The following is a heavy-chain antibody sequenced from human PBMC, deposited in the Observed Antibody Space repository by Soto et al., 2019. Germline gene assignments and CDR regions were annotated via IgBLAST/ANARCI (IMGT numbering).Heavy chain of an antibody. CDR1: GFTFSSYA. Sequence: EVQLLESGGGLVQPGGSLRLSCAASGFTFSSYAMSWIRQAPGKGLEWVSAISGSGGSTYYADSVKGRFTISRDNSKNTLYLQMNSLRAEDTAVYYCAKGVVGYYYGMDVWGQGTTVTVSS. J-gene: IGHJ6*02. CDR2: ISGSGGST. V-gene: IGHV3-23*01. D-gene: IGHD2-15*01. CDR3: AKGVVGYYYGMDV.